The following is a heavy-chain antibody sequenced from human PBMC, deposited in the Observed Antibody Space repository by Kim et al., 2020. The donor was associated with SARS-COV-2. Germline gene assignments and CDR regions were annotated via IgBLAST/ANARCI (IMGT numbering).Heavy chain of an antibody. J-gene: IGHJ6*02. Sequence: ASVKVSCKASGYTFTSYYMHWVRQAPGQGLEWMGIINPSGVSTSYAQKFQGRVTMTRDTSTSTVYMELSSLRSEDTAVYYCARDRSSGWPPDGMDVWGQGTTVTVS. CDR2: INPSGVST. CDR3: ARDRSSGWPPDGMDV. D-gene: IGHD6-19*01. CDR1: GYTFTSYY. V-gene: IGHV1-46*01.